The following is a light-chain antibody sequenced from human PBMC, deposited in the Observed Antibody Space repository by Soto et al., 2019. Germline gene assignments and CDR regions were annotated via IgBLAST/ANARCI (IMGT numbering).Light chain of an antibody. CDR3: QQYGSSPPWT. V-gene: IGKV3-20*01. CDR2: GAS. J-gene: IGKJ1*01. Sequence: EIVLTQSPGTLSLSPGERATLSSTASQSVSSSYLAWYQQKPCQAPRLLIYGASSRATVIPDRFSGSVCGMDCSLTISRLEPEDFAVYYCQQYGSSPPWTFGQGNKVEFK. CDR1: QSVSSSY.